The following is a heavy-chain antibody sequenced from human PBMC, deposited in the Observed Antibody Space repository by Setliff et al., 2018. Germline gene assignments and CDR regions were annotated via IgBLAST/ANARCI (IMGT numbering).Heavy chain of an antibody. Sequence: ASVKVSCKASGYTFTDYYMHWMRQAPRQGLEWVGRINPNSGDTNYAQNFQGRVTMTRDTSISTVYMELSRLRSDDTAVYYCARDISYGKIDYWGQGTLVTVSS. CDR2: INPNSGDT. CDR1: GYTFTDYY. CDR3: ARDISYGKIDY. D-gene: IGHD5-18*01. J-gene: IGHJ4*02. V-gene: IGHV1-2*06.